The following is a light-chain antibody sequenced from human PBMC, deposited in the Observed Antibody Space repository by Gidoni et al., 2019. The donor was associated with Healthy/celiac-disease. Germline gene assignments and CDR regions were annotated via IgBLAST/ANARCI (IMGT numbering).Light chain of an antibody. CDR2: WAS. CDR3: QQYYSTPPWT. Sequence: DIVMTQSPDSLALSLCERATLNCKSRQSVLYSSNNKNYLAWYQQKPGQPPKLLIYWASTRESGVPDRFSGSGSGTDFTLTISSLKAEDVAVYYCQQYYSTPPWTFGQGTKVEIK. V-gene: IGKV4-1*01. CDR1: QSVLYSSNNKNY. J-gene: IGKJ1*01.